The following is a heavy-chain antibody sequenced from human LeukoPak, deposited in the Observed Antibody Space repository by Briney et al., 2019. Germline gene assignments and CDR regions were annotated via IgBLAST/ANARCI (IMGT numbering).Heavy chain of an antibody. CDR2: ISWNSGSI. CDR1: GFIFNNYA. Sequence: GRSLRLSCAGSGFIFNNYAMHWVRQAPGKGLEWVSGISWNSGSIGYADSVKGRFTISRDNAKNSLYLQMNSLRAEDTALYYCAKDITPAAWDFVDYWGQGTLVTVSS. J-gene: IGHJ4*02. CDR3: AKDITPAAWDFVDY. V-gene: IGHV3-9*01. D-gene: IGHD1-14*01.